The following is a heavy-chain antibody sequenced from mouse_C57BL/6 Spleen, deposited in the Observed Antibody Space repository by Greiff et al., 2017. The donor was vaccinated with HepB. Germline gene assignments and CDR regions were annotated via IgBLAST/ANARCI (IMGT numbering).Heavy chain of an antibody. CDR2: IDPETGGT. J-gene: IGHJ3*01. CDR1: GYTFTDYE. V-gene: IGHV1-15*01. D-gene: IGHD4-1*01. Sequence: LVESGAELVRPGASVTLSCKASGYTFTDYEMHWVKQTPVHGLEWIGAIDPETGGTAYNQKFKGKAILTADKSSSTAYMELRSLTSEDSAVYYCTRGINWVFADWGQGTLVTVSA. CDR3: TRGINWVFAD.